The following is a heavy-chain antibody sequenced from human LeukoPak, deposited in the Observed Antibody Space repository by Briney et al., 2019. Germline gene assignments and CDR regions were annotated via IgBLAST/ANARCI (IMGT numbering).Heavy chain of an antibody. CDR2: ISTSCGNT. Sequence: ASVKVSCKASGYTFTSYGITWVRQAPGQGLEWVGWISTSCGNTNYAQQFKGRVTMTTDTSTTTAYMDLRSLRSDDTAVYFCARGAVAVDGFHHWDQGTLVTVSS. CDR3: ARGAVAVDGFHH. V-gene: IGHV1-18*01. J-gene: IGHJ4*02. D-gene: IGHD6-19*01. CDR1: GYTFTSYG.